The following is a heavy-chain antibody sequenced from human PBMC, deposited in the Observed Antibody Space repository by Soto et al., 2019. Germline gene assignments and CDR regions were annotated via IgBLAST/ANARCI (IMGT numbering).Heavy chain of an antibody. V-gene: IGHV4-59*12. D-gene: IGHD2-8*02. CDR1: GGSIGNDY. J-gene: IGHJ4*02. Sequence: PSETLSLTCTVSGGSIGNDYWSWIRQPPGKGLEWIGYIHYTGSTNYNPSLKSRVTISVDTSKNQFSLKLTSVTAADTAVYYCARDKITGLFDYWGQGTLVTVSS. CDR2: IHYTGST. CDR3: ARDKITGLFDY.